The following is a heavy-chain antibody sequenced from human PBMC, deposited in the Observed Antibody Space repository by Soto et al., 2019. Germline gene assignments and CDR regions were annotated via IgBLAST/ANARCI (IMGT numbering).Heavy chain of an antibody. J-gene: IGHJ4*02. Sequence: GGSLRLSCAASGFTFSSYTMDWVRQAPGKGLEWVSYISSRSSTIYYADSVKGRFTISRDNAKNSLYLQMNSLRAEDTAVYYCVREDSGYDYGYDYWGQGTLVTVSS. CDR2: ISSRSSTI. D-gene: IGHD5-12*01. V-gene: IGHV3-48*01. CDR1: GFTFSSYT. CDR3: VREDSGYDYGYDY.